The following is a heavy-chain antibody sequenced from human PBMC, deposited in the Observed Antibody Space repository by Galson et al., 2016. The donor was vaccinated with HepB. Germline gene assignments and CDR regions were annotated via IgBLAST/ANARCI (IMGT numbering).Heavy chain of an antibody. CDR2: INPNSGGT. CDR3: ARGLACNSGTCYDNGMDV. V-gene: IGHV1-2*02. CDR1: GYTFIGYY. J-gene: IGHJ6*02. Sequence: SVKVSCKASGYTFIGYYMEWVRQAPAQGLEWMGWINPNSGGTNYAQKFQGRVTITRDTSISTAYMDLSGLTSDDTAVYYCARGLACNSGTCYDNGMDVWGQGTTVTVSS. D-gene: IGHD2-2*01.